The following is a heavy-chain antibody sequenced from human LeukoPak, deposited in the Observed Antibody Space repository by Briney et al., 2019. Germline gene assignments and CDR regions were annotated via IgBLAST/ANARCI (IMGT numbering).Heavy chain of an antibody. D-gene: IGHD6-13*01. V-gene: IGHV4-59*01. CDR1: GGSISSYY. J-gene: IGHJ4*02. Sequence: TSETLSLTCTVSGGSISSYYWSWIRQPPGKGLEWIGYIYYSGTTNYNPSLKSRVTISVDTSKNQFSLKLSSVTAADTAVYYCARGVYIAAAQYGYWGQGTLITVSS. CDR3: ARGVYIAAAQYGY. CDR2: IYYSGTT.